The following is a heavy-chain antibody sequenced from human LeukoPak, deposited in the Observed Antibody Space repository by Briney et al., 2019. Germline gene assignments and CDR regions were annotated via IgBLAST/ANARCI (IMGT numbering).Heavy chain of an antibody. CDR3: AVGYCNSTSCYREYFQH. CDR2: IYHSGST. CDR1: GYSLSSGYY. V-gene: IGHV4-38-2*01. Sequence: SETLSLTCAVSGYSLSSGYYWGWIRPPPGKGLEWIGTIYHSGSTYYTPSLKRRVTISVDTTKNQFSLKLRSVTAADTTVYYCAVGYCNSTSCYREYFQHWGQGTLVTVSS. D-gene: IGHD2-2*02. J-gene: IGHJ1*01.